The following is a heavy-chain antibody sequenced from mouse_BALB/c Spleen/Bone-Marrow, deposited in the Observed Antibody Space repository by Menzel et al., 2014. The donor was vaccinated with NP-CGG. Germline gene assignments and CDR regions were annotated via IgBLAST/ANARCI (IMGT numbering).Heavy chain of an antibody. D-gene: IGHD1-2*01. J-gene: IGHJ2*01. CDR1: GFGFSSSD. CDR3: ATHYYGRFDY. V-gene: IGHV5-12-1*01. Sequence: DVHLVESGGGLVKPGGSLKLSCAASGFGFSSSDMSWVRQTPEKRLEWVAYISSGGGSTYYPDTVKDRFTISRDNAKNTLYLQMSSLKSEDTAMYYCATHYYGRFDYWGQGTTLTVSS. CDR2: ISSGGGST.